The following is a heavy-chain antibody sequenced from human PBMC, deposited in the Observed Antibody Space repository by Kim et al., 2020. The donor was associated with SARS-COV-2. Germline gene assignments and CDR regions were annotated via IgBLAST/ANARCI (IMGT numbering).Heavy chain of an antibody. D-gene: IGHD3-10*01. J-gene: IGHJ6*03. CDR3: ARGASPVGFYYYMDV. V-gene: IGHV4-59*09. Sequence: NPSLKRLVTISVDTSKNHFSLKLSSVSAADTAVYYCARGASPVGFYYYMDVWGKGTTVAVSS.